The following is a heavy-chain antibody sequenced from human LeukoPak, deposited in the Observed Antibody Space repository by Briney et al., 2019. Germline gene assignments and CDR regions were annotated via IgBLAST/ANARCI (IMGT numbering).Heavy chain of an antibody. J-gene: IGHJ4*02. CDR2: IYYSGST. V-gene: IGHV4-59*12. CDR3: ARESYDFWSGYRGPFDY. CDR1: GGSISSYY. Sequence: PSETLSLTCTVSGGSISSYYWSWIRQPPGKGLEWIGYIYYSGSTNYNPSLKSRVTISVDTSKNQFSLKLSSVTAADTAVYYCARESYDFWSGYRGPFDYWGQGTLVTVSS. D-gene: IGHD3-3*01.